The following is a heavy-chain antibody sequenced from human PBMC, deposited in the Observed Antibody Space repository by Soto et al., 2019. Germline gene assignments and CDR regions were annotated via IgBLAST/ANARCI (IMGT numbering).Heavy chain of an antibody. J-gene: IGHJ4*02. D-gene: IGHD3-22*01. CDR1: GYTFTSYA. CDR3: ARERYYYDSSGYSVFDY. CDR2: INAGNGNT. Sequence: GASVKVSCKASGYTFTSYAMHWVRQAPGQRLEWMGWINAGNGNTKYSQKFQGRVTITRDTSASTAYMELSSLRSEDTAVYYCARERYYYDSSGYSVFDYWGQGTLVTVSS. V-gene: IGHV1-3*01.